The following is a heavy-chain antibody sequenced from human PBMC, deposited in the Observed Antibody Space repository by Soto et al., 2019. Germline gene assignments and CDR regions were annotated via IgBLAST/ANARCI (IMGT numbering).Heavy chain of an antibody. CDR2: ISGSGGST. CDR3: ATGRGVNFDYGMDV. V-gene: IGHV3-23*01. J-gene: IGHJ6*02. CDR1: GFTFSSYA. Sequence: EVQLLESGGGLVQPGGSLRLSCAASGFTFSSYAMSWVRQAPGKGLEWVSAISGSGGSTYYADSVKGRFTISRDNSKNTLYLQMNSLRAEDTAVYYCATGRGVNFDYGMDVWGQGTTVTVSS. D-gene: IGHD3-10*01.